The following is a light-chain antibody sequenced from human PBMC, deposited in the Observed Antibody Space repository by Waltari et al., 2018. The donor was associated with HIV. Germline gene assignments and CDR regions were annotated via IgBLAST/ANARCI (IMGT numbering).Light chain of an antibody. J-gene: IGLJ3*02. CDR3: QSYDGAWTWV. V-gene: IGLV6-57*04. CDR2: EDT. CDR1: SGNIASNY. Sequence: FLLTQALSLSESPGKTVTISCTRSSGNIASNYVQWYQQRPGSAPKTVIYEDTQRPSGVPDRFSGSIDSSSNSASLTISGLQSEDEADYFCQSYDGAWTWVFGGGTKLTVL.